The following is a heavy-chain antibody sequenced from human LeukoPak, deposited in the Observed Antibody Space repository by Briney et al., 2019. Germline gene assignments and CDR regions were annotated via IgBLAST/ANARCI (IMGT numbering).Heavy chain of an antibody. D-gene: IGHD1-26*01. CDR1: GYTFTSYD. CDR3: ARGPVVSGSPQFDY. Sequence: ASVKVSCKASGYTFTSYDINWVRQATGQGLEWMGWMNPNSGNTGYAQKFQGRVTITRNTSISTAYMELSSLRSEDTAVYYCARGPVVSGSPQFDYWGQGTLVTVSS. V-gene: IGHV1-8*03. J-gene: IGHJ4*02. CDR2: MNPNSGNT.